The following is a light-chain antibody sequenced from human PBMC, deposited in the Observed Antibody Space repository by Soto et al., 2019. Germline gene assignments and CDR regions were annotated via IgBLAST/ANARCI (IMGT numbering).Light chain of an antibody. CDR3: LQYTSYPWT. J-gene: IGKJ1*01. Sequence: DIQMTQSPSSLSASVGDRVTLTCRASQGIRNDLGWYQQKPGKAPKRLMYGGTSLHSGVPSRFSGSGSGTEFTLTISSLQPEDFATYYCLQYTSYPWTFGQGTKVEIK. CDR1: QGIRND. V-gene: IGKV1-17*01. CDR2: GGT.